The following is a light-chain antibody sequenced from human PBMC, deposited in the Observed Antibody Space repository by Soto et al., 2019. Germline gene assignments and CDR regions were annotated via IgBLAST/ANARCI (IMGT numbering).Light chain of an antibody. CDR1: QSVSGSY. CDR3: QQYGSSPTT. CDR2: DAS. J-gene: IGKJ3*01. Sequence: IVLPQSPGTLSLSPGEGATLSCRASQSVSGSYLAWYQQRPGQAPRLVIYDASRRATGIPDRFSGSGSGTDFTLSISRLEPEDFAVYYCQQYGSSPTTFGPGTKVDIK. V-gene: IGKV3-20*01.